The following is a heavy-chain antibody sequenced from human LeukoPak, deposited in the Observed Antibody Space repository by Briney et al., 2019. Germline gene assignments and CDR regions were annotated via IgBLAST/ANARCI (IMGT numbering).Heavy chain of an antibody. CDR2: INPNSGGT. CDR3: ARSYPDYYYGMDV. D-gene: IGHD2-2*01. V-gene: IGHV1-2*02. CDR1: GYTSTGYY. Sequence: GASVKVSCKASGYTSTGYYMHWVRQAPGQGLEWMGWINPNSGGTNYAQKFQGRVTMTRDTSISTAYMELSRLRSDDTAVYYCARSYPDYYYGMDVWGQGTTVTVSS. J-gene: IGHJ6*02.